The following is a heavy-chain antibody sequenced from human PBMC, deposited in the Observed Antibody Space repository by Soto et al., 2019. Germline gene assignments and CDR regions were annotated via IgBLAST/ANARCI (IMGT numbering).Heavy chain of an antibody. CDR2: ISYDGSNK. V-gene: IGHV3-30-3*01. J-gene: IGHJ4*02. Sequence: QVQLVESGGGVVQPGRSLRLSCAASGFTFSSYAMHWVRQAPGKGLEWVAIISYDGSNKYYADSVKGRFTISRDNSXXTLYLQMNSLRAEDTAVYYCASDPLYRQEEYYFDYWGQGTLVTVSS. CDR1: GFTFSSYA. CDR3: ASDPLYRQEEYYFDY. D-gene: IGHD2-2*02.